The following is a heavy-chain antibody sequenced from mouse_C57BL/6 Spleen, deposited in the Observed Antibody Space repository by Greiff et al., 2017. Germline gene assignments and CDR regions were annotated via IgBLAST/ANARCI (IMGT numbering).Heavy chain of an antibody. CDR3: ARRGYGSSYDAMDY. Sequence: QVQLKESGAELARPGASVKMSCKASGYTFTSYTMHWVKQRPGQGLEWIGYINPSSGYTKYNQKFKDKATLTADKSSSTAYMQLSSLTSEDSAVYYCARRGYGSSYDAMDYWGQGTSVTVSS. J-gene: IGHJ4*01. D-gene: IGHD1-1*01. CDR2: INPSSGYT. CDR1: GYTFTSYT. V-gene: IGHV1-4*01.